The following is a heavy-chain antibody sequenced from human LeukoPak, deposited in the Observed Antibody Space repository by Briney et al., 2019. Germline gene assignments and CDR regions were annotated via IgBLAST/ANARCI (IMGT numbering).Heavy chain of an antibody. V-gene: IGHV1-18*01. J-gene: IGHJ4*02. Sequence: GASVKVSCKASSYTFTDYGISWVRQAPGQGLEWMGWISPYNGNTNYAQKLQGRVTMTTDTSTSTAYMELRSLRSDDTAVYYCARDPNLDANYPFDYWGQGTLVTVSS. D-gene: IGHD3-10*01. CDR2: ISPYNGNT. CDR3: ARDPNLDANYPFDY. CDR1: SYTFTDYG.